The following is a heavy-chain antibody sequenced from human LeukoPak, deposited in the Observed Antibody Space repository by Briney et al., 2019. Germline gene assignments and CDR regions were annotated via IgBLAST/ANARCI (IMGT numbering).Heavy chain of an antibody. V-gene: IGHV4-38-2*02. CDR2: IHHSGST. Sequence: SETLSLTCIVSGYSISSGYFWGWIRQPPGKGLEWIANIHHSGSTYYSPSLKSRLTISVDTSKNQFSLKLSSVTAADTAVYYCVRDRELAYWGQGILVTVSS. J-gene: IGHJ4*02. CDR3: VRDRELAY. D-gene: IGHD1-1*01. CDR1: GYSISSGYF.